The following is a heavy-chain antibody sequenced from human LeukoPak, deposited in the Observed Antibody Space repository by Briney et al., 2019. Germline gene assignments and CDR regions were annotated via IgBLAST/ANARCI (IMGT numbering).Heavy chain of an antibody. J-gene: IGHJ2*01. V-gene: IGHV3-21*01. CDR2: ISRSSSFI. D-gene: IGHD4-17*01. CDR3: ATTVTTQLRNWYFDL. CDR1: GFTFSNYS. Sequence: GGSLRLSCAASGFTFSNYSMNWVRQAPGKGLEWVSSISRSSSFIYYADSAKGRFTISRDNAKNSLYLQMNSLRAEDTAVYYCATTVTTQLRNWYFDLWGRGTLVTVSS.